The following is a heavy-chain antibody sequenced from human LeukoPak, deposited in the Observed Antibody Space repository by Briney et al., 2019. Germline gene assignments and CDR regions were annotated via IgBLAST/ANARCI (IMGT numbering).Heavy chain of an antibody. CDR1: GYSFTSYW. CDR2: ISTSTGDT. V-gene: IGHV1-18*04. J-gene: IGHJ4*02. Sequence: GESLKISCKGSGYSFTSYWIGWVRPAPGQGLEWMGWISTSTGDTDYARNLRGRVTMSTDASTGTAYMELRRLRSDDTAVYYCARSHNVYFDYWGQGTLLTV. CDR3: ARSHNVYFDY. D-gene: IGHD5-24*01.